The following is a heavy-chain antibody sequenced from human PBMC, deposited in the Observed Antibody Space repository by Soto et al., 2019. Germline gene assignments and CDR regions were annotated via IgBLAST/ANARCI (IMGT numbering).Heavy chain of an antibody. CDR2: IHNSGTT. J-gene: IGHJ4*02. CDR1: GGAMKTYY. D-gene: IGHD3-10*01. CDR3: ARDYGAGSYGIDY. Sequence: SENLSHSWSGSGGAMKTYYWGWGRQPPGTGLEWIGYIHNSGTTDYNPSLKSRVTMSVDTSKSQFSLKLSSVTAADTAVYYCARDYGAGSYGIDYWGQGTLVTVSS. V-gene: IGHV4-59*01.